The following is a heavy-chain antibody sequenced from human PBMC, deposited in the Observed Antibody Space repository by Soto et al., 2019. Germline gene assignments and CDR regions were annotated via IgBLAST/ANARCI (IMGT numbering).Heavy chain of an antibody. CDR2: ISSTGGYI. V-gene: IGHV3-21*01. Sequence: VGSLRLSCAASGFIFEKFGMSWVRQAPGKGLEWVSSISSTGGYIYYGDSVKGRFTISRDNAKNSLYLQMNSLRAEDTAVYYCARDRDIVVVVAATPYYYYGMDVWGQCTKVTVSS. CDR3: ARDRDIVVVVAATPYYYYGMDV. CDR1: GFIFEKFG. D-gene: IGHD2-15*01. J-gene: IGHJ6*02.